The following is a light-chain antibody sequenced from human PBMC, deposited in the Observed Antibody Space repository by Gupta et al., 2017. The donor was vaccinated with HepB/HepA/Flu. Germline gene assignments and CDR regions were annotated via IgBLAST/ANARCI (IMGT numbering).Light chain of an antibody. CDR3: SSYAGDSIWV. CDR2: EVT. J-gene: IGLJ3*02. CDR1: RNDIGNYDL. V-gene: IGLV2-23*02. Sequence: QSALTQPASVSGSPGQSITISRTATRNDIGNYDLVSWYQQHPGEAPKLIIYEVTKRPSGVSARFSGSNSGSTASLTVSRLQAEDEASYFCSSYAGDSIWVFGGGTKLTVL.